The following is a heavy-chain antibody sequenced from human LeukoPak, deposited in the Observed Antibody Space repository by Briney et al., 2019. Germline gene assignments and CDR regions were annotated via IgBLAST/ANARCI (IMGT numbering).Heavy chain of an antibody. J-gene: IGHJ4*02. Sequence: PSETLSLTCAVYGRSFSGHWTWIRQPPGEGLEWIGEISHSGSTNYNPSLKSRVTISVDTSRNQFSLRLNSVTAADTAIYYCARDKSGSLDFWGQGTLVTVSS. V-gene: IGHV4-34*01. CDR1: GRSFSGH. D-gene: IGHD3-10*01. CDR3: ARDKSGSLDF. CDR2: ISHSGST.